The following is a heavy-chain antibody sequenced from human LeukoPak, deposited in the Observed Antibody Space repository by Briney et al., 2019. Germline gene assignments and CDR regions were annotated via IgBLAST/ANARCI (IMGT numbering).Heavy chain of an antibody. Sequence: PSETLSLTXTVSGGSISSSSYYWGWIRQPPGKGLEWIGSIYYSGSTYYNPSLKSRVTISVDTSKNQFSLKLSSVTAADTAVYYCARKSGSGNDYWGQGTLVTVSS. J-gene: IGHJ4*02. CDR3: ARKSGSGNDY. V-gene: IGHV4-39*01. CDR2: IYYSGST. D-gene: IGHD3-10*01. CDR1: GGSISSSSYY.